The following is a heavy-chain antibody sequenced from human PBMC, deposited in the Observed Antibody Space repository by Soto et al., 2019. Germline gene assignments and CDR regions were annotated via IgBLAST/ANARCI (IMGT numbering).Heavy chain of an antibody. CDR1: GFTSSSYV. Sequence: ESGGGVVQPGRSLRLSCEGSGFTSSSYVMHWVRQAPGKGLEWVALISFDGSKKNYADSVKGRFTISRDNSKNMMYLQMNSLRPEDTAVYYCARGVFYYYGSSGYSPDYWCQGTLVTVSS. CDR3: ARGVFYYYGSSGYSPDY. CDR2: ISFDGSKK. J-gene: IGHJ4*02. D-gene: IGHD3-22*01. V-gene: IGHV3-30-3*01.